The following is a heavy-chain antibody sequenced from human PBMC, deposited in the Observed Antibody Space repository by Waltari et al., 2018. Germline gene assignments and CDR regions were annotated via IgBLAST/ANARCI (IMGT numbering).Heavy chain of an antibody. Sequence: EVHLLESGGGLVQPGGSLRLSCAASGFTFSTYAMSWVRQAPGKGLEWVSVISGSGGSTYYAESVRGRFTISRDNSKNTLFLQMNSLRAEDTAVYYCAKGANSNYDVLTGYYPFDYWGQGTLVTGSS. CDR2: ISGSGGST. V-gene: IGHV3-23*01. J-gene: IGHJ4*02. CDR3: AKGANSNYDVLTGYYPFDY. CDR1: GFTFSTYA. D-gene: IGHD3-9*01.